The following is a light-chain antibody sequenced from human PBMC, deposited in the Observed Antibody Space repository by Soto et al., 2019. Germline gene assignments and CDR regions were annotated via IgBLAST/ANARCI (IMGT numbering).Light chain of an antibody. Sequence: DIQMTQSPSSLSASVGDRVTITCRASQNIRNYLNCYQQKPGKAPKLLIYAASSLQSWVPSRFSGSGSGTDFTLTIRSLKPEDCATYYCQQSYSNPRTFGQGTTVEIK. CDR1: QNIRNY. V-gene: IGKV1-39*01. CDR2: AAS. J-gene: IGKJ1*01. CDR3: QQSYSNPRT.